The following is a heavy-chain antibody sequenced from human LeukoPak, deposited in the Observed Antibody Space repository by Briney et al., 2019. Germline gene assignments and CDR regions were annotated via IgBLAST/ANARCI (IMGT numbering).Heavy chain of an antibody. CDR1: GYTFTAYY. D-gene: IGHD2-21*01. CDR2: INPNSGGT. J-gene: IGHJ4*02. V-gene: IGHV1-2*02. Sequence: ASVKVSCKGSGYTFTAYYMDWVRQAPGQGLEWMGRINPNSGGTNYAQKFQGRVTMTGDTSISTAYIELSGLTSDDTAVYYCASGLGGNYPGNWGQGTQVTVSS. CDR3: ASGLGGNYPGN.